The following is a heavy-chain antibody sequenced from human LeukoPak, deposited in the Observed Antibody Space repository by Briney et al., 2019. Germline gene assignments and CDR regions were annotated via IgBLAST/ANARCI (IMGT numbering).Heavy chain of an antibody. CDR3: ARHGSYYYGSGGGGKPFDY. CDR2: IYPGDSDT. J-gene: IGHJ4*02. V-gene: IGHV5-51*01. D-gene: IGHD3-10*01. Sequence: GESLKISCKGSGYSFTSYWIGWVRQMPGKGLEWMGIIYPGDSDTRYSPSFQGPVTISADKSISTAYLQWSSLKASDTAMYYCARHGSYYYGSGGGGKPFDYWGQGTLVTVSS. CDR1: GYSFTSYW.